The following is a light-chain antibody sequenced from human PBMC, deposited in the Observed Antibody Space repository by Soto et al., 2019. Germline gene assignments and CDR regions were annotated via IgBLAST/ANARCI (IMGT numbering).Light chain of an antibody. CDR3: CSYAGSSTLV. J-gene: IGLJ2*01. Sequence: QPASVSGSPGQSITISCTGTSSDVGSYNLVSWYQQHPGKAPKLMIYEVSKRPSGVSNRFSGSKSGNTASLTISGLQAEDEADYYCCSYAGSSTLVFGGGTKVTVL. CDR1: SSDVGSYNL. CDR2: EVS. V-gene: IGLV2-23*02.